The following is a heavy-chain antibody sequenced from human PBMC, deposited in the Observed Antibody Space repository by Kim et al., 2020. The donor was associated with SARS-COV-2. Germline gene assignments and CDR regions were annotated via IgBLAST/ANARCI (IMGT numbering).Heavy chain of an antibody. D-gene: IGHD3-10*01. CDR2: IYPGDSDT. V-gene: IGHV5-51*01. J-gene: IGHJ6*02. CDR3: ARIPTMVRGGWVPYGMDV. Sequence: GESLKISCKGSGYSFTSYWIGWVRQMPGKGLEWMGIIYPGDSDTRYSPSFQGQVTISADKSISTAYLQWSSLKASDTAMYYCARIPTMVRGGWVPYGMDVWGQGTTVTVSS. CDR1: GYSFTSYW.